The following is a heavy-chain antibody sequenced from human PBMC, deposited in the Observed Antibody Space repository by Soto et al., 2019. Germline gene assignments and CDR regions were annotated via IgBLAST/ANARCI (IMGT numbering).Heavy chain of an antibody. CDR2: IYYSGST. Sequence: SETLSLTCTVSGGSVSSGSYYWSWIRQPPGKGLEWIGYIYYSGSTNYNPSLKSRVTISVDTSKNQFSLKLSSVTAADTAVYYCARGLAALYYFGYWGQGTLVTVAS. CDR1: GGSVSSGSYY. V-gene: IGHV4-61*01. CDR3: ARGLAALYYFGY. D-gene: IGHD3-16*01. J-gene: IGHJ4*02.